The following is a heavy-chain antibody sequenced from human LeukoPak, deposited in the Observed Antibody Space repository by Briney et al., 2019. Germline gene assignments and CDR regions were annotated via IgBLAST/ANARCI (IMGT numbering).Heavy chain of an antibody. D-gene: IGHD5-24*01. CDR3: ARLQFGGSASRYYYFYTDF. V-gene: IGHV1-18*01. Sequence: ASVTVSFTSSGYIFINYSISWVRHAPGQGLEWMGLISVCNDNTDYAQKFQGRVTMTTNTTTTTAYMELRSLRSDDTAVYYCARLQFGGSASRYYYFYTDFWGKGTTVTVSS. CDR1: GYIFINYS. J-gene: IGHJ6*03. CDR2: ISVCNDNT.